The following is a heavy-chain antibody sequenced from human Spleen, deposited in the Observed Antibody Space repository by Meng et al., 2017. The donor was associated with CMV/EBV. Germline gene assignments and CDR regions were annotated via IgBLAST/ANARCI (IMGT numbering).Heavy chain of an antibody. CDR3: AREGGAYGQKLDS. D-gene: IGHD3-10*01. Sequence: GESLKISCAASGFTFNSYAVHWVRQAPGKAPEWVAVISYDGNNDYHADSVKGRFTFSRDNLRNILYLQMNSLTSEDTALYYCAREGGAYGQKLDSWGQGTQVTVSS. J-gene: IGHJ4*02. CDR1: GFTFNSYA. V-gene: IGHV3-30-3*01. CDR2: ISYDGNND.